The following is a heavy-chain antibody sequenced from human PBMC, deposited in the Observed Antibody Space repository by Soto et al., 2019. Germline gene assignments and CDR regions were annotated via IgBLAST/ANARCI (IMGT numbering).Heavy chain of an antibody. CDR2: INPSGDST. Sequence: ASVKVSFKASAYTFTSYYMHWVRQAPGPGLEWMGIINPSGDSTSYAQKFQGRVNMTRDTSTSTVYMKLSSLRSEDTAVYYCARDKAYYDDSSGYYPIGYWGQGTLVTVSS. D-gene: IGHD3-22*01. CDR3: ARDKAYYDDSSGYYPIGY. J-gene: IGHJ4*02. V-gene: IGHV1-46*01. CDR1: AYTFTSYY.